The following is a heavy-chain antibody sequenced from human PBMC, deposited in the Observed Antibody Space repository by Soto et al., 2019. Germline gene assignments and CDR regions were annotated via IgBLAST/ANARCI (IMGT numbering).Heavy chain of an antibody. J-gene: IGHJ4*02. Sequence: PSETLSLSCTVSGDSIRSYYWTWIRQPPGRGLGWIGHVYYGGSTNYNPSLQSRVTISLDTSKNQFSLRLTSMTAADAAVYYCAGEGALATFGVVWGQGTRVTVSS. CDR3: AGEGALATFGVV. D-gene: IGHD3-3*01. CDR2: VYYGGST. CDR1: GDSIRSYY. V-gene: IGHV4-59*01.